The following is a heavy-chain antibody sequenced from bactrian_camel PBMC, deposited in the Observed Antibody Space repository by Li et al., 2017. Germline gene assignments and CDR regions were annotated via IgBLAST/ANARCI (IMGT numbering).Heavy chain of an antibody. CDR1: VWVLSYSN. V-gene: IGHV3S53*01. CDR3: AADQFCPRQIRDYRLGDIPLKLTY. Sequence: HVQLVESGGGSVQAGGSLTLSCTASVWVLSYSNYCMAWFRQTPGKEREEVARLDGDGSTIYADSVKGRFTISRDNAKHTLSLQMNGLKPEDIAMYYCAADQFCPRQIRDYRLGDIPLKLTYRGQGTQVTVS. CDR2: LDGDGST. D-gene: IGHD3*01. J-gene: IGHJ4*01.